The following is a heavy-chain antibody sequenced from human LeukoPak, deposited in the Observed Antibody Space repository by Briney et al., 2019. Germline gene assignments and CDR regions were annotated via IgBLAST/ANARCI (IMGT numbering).Heavy chain of an antibody. CDR3: ARDICSGIGCYPRAPFDY. Sequence: GGSLRLSCAVSGFTFSRYWRHWVRQAPGEGLVWVSRMNSDGSTTNYPYSVKGRFTISRDNAKNTLYLQMNSMRADDTAVYYCARDICSGIGCYPRAPFDYWGQGTLVAVSS. CDR1: GFTFSRYW. D-gene: IGHD2-15*01. J-gene: IGHJ4*02. CDR2: MNSDGSTT. V-gene: IGHV3-74*01.